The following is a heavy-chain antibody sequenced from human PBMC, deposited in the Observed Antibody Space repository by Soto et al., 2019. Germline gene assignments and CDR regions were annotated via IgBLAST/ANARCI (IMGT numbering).Heavy chain of an antibody. CDR3: ARDWAAAGPLDY. V-gene: IGHV1-18*01. J-gene: IGHJ4*02. CDR2: ISAYNGNT. D-gene: IGHD6-13*01. CDR1: GYTFTSYG. Sequence: QVQLVQSGAEVKKPGASVKVSCKASGYTFTSYGISSVRQAPGQGLEWMGWISAYNGNTNYARKLQGRVTMTTDTSTRTAYMALRSLRSDDTAVYSCARDWAAAGPLDYWGQGTLVTVSS.